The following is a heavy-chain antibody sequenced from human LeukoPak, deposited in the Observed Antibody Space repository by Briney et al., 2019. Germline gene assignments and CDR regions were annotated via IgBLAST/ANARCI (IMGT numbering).Heavy chain of an antibody. D-gene: IGHD2-21*02. CDR1: GFTFTNSA. J-gene: IGHJ4*02. CDR3: AASPSPSDCGGDCYPYYFDY. CDR2: IVVGSGNT. Sequence: GASVKVSCKASGFTFTNSARQWVRQARGQRLEWIGWIVVGSGNTNYAQKFQERVTITRDMSTSTAYMELSSLRSEDTAVYYCAASPSPSDCGGDCYPYYFDYWGQGTLVTVSS. V-gene: IGHV1-58*02.